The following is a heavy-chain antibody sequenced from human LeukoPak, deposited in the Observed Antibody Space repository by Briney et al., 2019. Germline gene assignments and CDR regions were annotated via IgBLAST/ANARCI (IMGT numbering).Heavy chain of an antibody. CDR2: ISHDSSSK. Sequence: GGSLRLSCAGSGFTFSNSGMHWVRQAPGKGLEWVADISHDSSSKYHADSVKGRFTISRDSSKNTLYLQMNSLRAEDTALYYCAIHFDFWGQGTLVTVSS. CDR1: GFTFSNSG. CDR3: AIHFDF. V-gene: IGHV3-30*03. J-gene: IGHJ4*02.